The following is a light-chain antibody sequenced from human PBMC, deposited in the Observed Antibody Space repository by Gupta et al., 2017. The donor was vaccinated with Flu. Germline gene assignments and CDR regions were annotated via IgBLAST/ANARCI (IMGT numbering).Light chain of an antibody. CDR3: SSFTSATYYIL. CDR1: SSDIGYFHY. J-gene: IGLJ2*01. CDR2: EVK. V-gene: IGLV2-14*01. Sequence: QSALTQPASVSGSPGQTITISCIGASSDIGYFHYVSWYQQHPGKAPKLIIYEVKNRPSGISNRFSGSKSGNTASLTISGLQADDEALYFCSSFTSATYYILFGGGTKLTVL.